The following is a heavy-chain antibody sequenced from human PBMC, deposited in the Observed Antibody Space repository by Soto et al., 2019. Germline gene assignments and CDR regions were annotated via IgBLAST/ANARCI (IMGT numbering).Heavy chain of an antibody. CDR3: ARQYSSSWPVRVPPNWFDP. J-gene: IGHJ5*02. CDR1: GASISSSSYY. Sequence: PSETLSLTCTVSGASISSSSYYWGWIRQPPGKGLEWIGSIYYSGSTYYNPSLKSRVTISVDTSKNQFSLKLSSVTAADTAVYYCARQYSSSWPVRVPPNWFDPWGQGTLVTVSS. D-gene: IGHD6-13*01. V-gene: IGHV4-39*01. CDR2: IYYSGST.